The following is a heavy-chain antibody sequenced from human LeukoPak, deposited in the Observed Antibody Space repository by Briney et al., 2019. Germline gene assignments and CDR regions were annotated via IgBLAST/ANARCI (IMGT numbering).Heavy chain of an antibody. Sequence: PGGSLRLSCAASGFTFSNYGMHWVRQAPGKGLEWVAHIRFDESDKYYADSVKGRFTISRDNAKNSLYLQMNSLRAEDTAVYYCARDDREEMATQSGESLGTIFDYWGQGTLVTVSS. CDR3: ARDDREEMATQSGESLGTIFDY. V-gene: IGHV3-30*02. J-gene: IGHJ4*02. D-gene: IGHD5-24*01. CDR1: GFTFSNYG. CDR2: IRFDESDK.